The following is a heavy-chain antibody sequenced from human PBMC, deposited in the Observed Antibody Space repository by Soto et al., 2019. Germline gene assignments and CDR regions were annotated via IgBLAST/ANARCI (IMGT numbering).Heavy chain of an antibody. V-gene: IGHV1-69*08. J-gene: IGHJ4*02. CDR3: ARDRLYSSGWYLTV. D-gene: IGHD6-19*01. CDR1: GGTFSSYT. Sequence: QVQLVQSRAEVKKPGSSVKVSCKASGGTFSSYTISWVRQAPGQGLEWMGRIIPILGIANYAQKFQGRVTITADKSTSTAYMELSSLRSEDTAVYYCARDRLYSSGWYLTVWGQGTLVTVSS. CDR2: IIPILGIA.